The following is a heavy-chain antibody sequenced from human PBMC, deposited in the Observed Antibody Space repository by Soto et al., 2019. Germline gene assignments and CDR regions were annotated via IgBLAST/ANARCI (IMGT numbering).Heavy chain of an antibody. CDR3: ARTPSFGGAYGMEV. V-gene: IGHV1-2*02. Sequence: SSVKVSCKASGYTLTDYYIHCVRQAPGQGLEGMGWINPNIGARNCAQDFQGTVTMTRDPCINTAYMELSWLTFGDTAVYYCARTPSFGGAYGMEVWG. J-gene: IGHJ6*02. CDR2: INPNIGAR. CDR1: GYTLTDYY. D-gene: IGHD2-21*01.